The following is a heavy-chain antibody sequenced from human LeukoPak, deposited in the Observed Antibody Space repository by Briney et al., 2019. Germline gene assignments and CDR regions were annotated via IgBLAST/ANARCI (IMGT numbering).Heavy chain of an antibody. Sequence: ASVKVSCKASGYTFTSYVISWVRQAPRQGLEWMGWISAYNGNTNYAQILQGRVAMTADTSTSTAYMELRSLRSDDTAVYYCARVLRGIDYWGQGTLVTVSS. CDR2: ISAYNGNT. CDR1: GYTFTSYV. D-gene: IGHD4-17*01. V-gene: IGHV1-18*01. CDR3: ARVLRGIDY. J-gene: IGHJ4*02.